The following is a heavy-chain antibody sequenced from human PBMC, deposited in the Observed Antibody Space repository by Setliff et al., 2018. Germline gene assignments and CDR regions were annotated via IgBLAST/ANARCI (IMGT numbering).Heavy chain of an antibody. CDR3: VRESRSTWYRRDF. Sequence: SETLSLTCTVSGGSISPYFWSWIRQPPGKGLEWIGYIYHNGNTNFNPSLQSRVAISVDTSKNYFSLDVSSVTAADTAVYYCVRESRSTWYRRDFRGQGTLVTVSS. J-gene: IGHJ4*02. D-gene: IGHD6-13*01. CDR1: GGSISPYF. V-gene: IGHV4-59*12. CDR2: IYHNGNT.